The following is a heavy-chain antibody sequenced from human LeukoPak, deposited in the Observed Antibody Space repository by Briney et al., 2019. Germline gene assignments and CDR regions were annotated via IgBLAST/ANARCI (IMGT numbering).Heavy chain of an antibody. D-gene: IGHD3-10*01. CDR2: ITSTSSTV. Sequence: PGGSLRLSCAASGFTFSSYGMHWFRQAPGKGLEWISYITSTSSTVYYADSVRGRFTISRDNAKNSLYLQMNSLKIEDTAVYYCTLDPPFVGMHVWGHGTTVTVSS. V-gene: IGHV3-48*04. CDR3: TLDPPFVGMHV. J-gene: IGHJ6*02. CDR1: GFTFSSYG.